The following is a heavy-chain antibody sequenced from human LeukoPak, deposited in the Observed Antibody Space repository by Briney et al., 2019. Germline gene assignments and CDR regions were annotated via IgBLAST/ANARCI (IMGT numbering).Heavy chain of an antibody. CDR3: ARDQGIEAAGTFDY. Sequence: GASVKVSCKASGGTFSNSGFSWVRQAPGHGLEWMGGIIPIYGTPHYAQKFQGRVSITADESTTTVYMEVSSLNSEDTAVYYCARDQGIEAAGTFDYWGQGTLVTVSS. J-gene: IGHJ4*02. D-gene: IGHD6-13*01. CDR1: GGTFSNSG. CDR2: IIPIYGTP. V-gene: IGHV1-69*01.